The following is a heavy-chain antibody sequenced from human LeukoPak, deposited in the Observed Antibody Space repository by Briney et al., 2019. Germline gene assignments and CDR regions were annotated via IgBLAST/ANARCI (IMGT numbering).Heavy chain of an antibody. CDR1: GYRFSNYA. CDR3: AFGRDGYAHFLDY. D-gene: IGHD5-24*01. Sequence: PGGSLRLSCSTSGYRFSNYAMSWVRQAPGKGLEWVSAVTGSGADTYYAGSVQGRFTVSRDNTKITLFLHMNNLRAEDTAKYYCAFGRDGYAHFLDYWGQGTLVTVSS. V-gene: IGHV3-23*01. J-gene: IGHJ4*02. CDR2: VTGSGADT.